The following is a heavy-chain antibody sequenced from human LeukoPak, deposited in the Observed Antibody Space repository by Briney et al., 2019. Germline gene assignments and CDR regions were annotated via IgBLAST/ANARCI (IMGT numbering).Heavy chain of an antibody. Sequence: SQALSLTCAFSGDSVSSNSAAWNWIRQSPSRGLEWLGRTYYRSKWYNDYAVSVKSRITINPDTSKNQFSLQLNSVTPEDTAVYYCAGDSSSSEHGFDYWGQGTLVTVSS. CDR3: AGDSSSSEHGFDY. V-gene: IGHV6-1*01. CDR2: TYYRSKWYN. CDR1: GDSVSSNSAA. D-gene: IGHD6-6*01. J-gene: IGHJ4*02.